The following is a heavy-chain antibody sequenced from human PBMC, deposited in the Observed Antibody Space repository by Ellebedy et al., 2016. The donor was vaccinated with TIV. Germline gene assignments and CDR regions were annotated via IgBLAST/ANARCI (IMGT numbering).Heavy chain of an antibody. J-gene: IGHJ5*02. D-gene: IGHD6-19*01. CDR3: AREPSGVGWYDSSWFDP. Sequence: AASVKVSCKASGGTFSRHVISWVRQAPGQGLEWMGRIIPILGIANYAQKLQGSVTITADKSTSTAYMELSSLRSEATAVYYCAREPSGVGWYDSSWFDPWGQGTLVTVSS. CDR1: GGTFSRHV. CDR2: IIPILGIA. V-gene: IGHV1-69*04.